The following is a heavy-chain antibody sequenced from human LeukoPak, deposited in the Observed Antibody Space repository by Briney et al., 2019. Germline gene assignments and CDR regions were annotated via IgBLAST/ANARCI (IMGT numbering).Heavy chain of an antibody. CDR1: GYTLTSYG. J-gene: IGHJ5*02. D-gene: IGHD3-9*01. CDR3: AAQLRYFDWLRS. Sequence: ASVKVSCKASGYTLTSYGISWVRQAPGQGLEWMGWISAYNGNTNYAQKLQGRVTMTTDTSTSTDYMELRSLRSDDTAVYYCAAQLRYFDWLRSWGQGTLVTVSS. CDR2: ISAYNGNT. V-gene: IGHV1-18*01.